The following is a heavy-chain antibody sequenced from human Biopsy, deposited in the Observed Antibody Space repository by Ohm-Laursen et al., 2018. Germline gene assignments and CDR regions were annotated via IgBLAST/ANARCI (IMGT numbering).Heavy chain of an antibody. V-gene: IGHV4-59*07. CDR1: GGSISSDY. CDR2: IYYGGST. J-gene: IGHJ3*02. Sequence: SDTLSLTCTVSGGSISSDYWSWIRQTPGKGLEWIGYIYYGGSTNYNPSLKSRVTLSMDTSKRQFSLKPSFVTAADTAVYYCARWTPEYDSSRYYLDAFDIWGQGTKVTVSS. D-gene: IGHD3-22*01. CDR3: ARWTPEYDSSRYYLDAFDI.